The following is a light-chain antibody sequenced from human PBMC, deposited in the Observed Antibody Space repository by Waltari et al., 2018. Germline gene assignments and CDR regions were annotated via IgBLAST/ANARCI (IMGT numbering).Light chain of an antibody. CDR3: QSFDNMLSGGVV. V-gene: IGLV1-40*01. CDR2: CNN. Sequence: QSVLTQPPSVSGTPGQRVTISCSGSTSNLGAGHDVHWYQHLPGTAPKLLIYCNNNRPSGVPDRFAGSKSGTSASLAITVLQADDEADYFCQSFDNMLSGGVVFGGGTKLAVL. J-gene: IGLJ2*01. CDR1: TSNLGAGHD.